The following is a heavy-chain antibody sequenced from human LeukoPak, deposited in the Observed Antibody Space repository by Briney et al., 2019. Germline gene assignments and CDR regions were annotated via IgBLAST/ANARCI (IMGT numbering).Heavy chain of an antibody. CDR2: INPSGGST. J-gene: IGHJ3*02. V-gene: IGHV1-46*01. CDR3: AATIPYSDAFDI. Sequence: ASVKVSCKASGYTFTSYYMHWVRQAPGQGLEWMGIINPSGGSTSYAQKFQGRVTMTRDMSTSTVYTELSSLRSEDTAVYYCAATIPYSDAFDIWGQGTMVTVSS. D-gene: IGHD3-9*01. CDR1: GYTFTSYY.